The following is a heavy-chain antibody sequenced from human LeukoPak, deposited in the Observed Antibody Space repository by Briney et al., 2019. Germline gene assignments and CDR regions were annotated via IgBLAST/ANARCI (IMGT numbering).Heavy chain of an antibody. CDR1: GGTFSSYA. Sequence: GASVKVSCKASGGTFSSYAISWVRQAPGQGLEWMGGIIPIFGTANYAQKFQGRVTITADESTSTAYMELSSLRSGDTAVYYCARGPGSGSYPYYYYMDVWGKGTTVTISS. CDR3: ARGPGSGSYPYYYYMDV. J-gene: IGHJ6*03. CDR2: IIPIFGTA. V-gene: IGHV1-69*13. D-gene: IGHD3-10*01.